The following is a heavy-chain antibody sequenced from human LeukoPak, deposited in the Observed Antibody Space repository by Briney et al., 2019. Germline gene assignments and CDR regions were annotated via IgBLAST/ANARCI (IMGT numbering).Heavy chain of an antibody. J-gene: IGHJ6*02. V-gene: IGHV3-11*01. CDR3: ASLDTAMVYYYYYGMDV. D-gene: IGHD5-18*01. CDR2: ISSSGSTI. CDR1: GFTFSDYY. Sequence: GSLRLSCAASGFTFSDYYMSWIRQAPGKGLEWVSYISSSGSTIYYADSVKGRFTISRDNAKNSLYLQMNSLRAEDTAVYYCASLDTAMVYYYYYGMDVWGQGTTVTVSS.